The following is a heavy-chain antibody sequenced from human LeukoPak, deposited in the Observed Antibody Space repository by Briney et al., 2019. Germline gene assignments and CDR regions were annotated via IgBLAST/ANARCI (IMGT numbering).Heavy chain of an antibody. V-gene: IGHV1-2*02. CDR1: GYTFTGYY. Sequence: ASVKVSCKASGYTFTGYYMHWVRQAPGQGLEWMGWINPNSGGTNYAQKFQGRVTMTRDTSISTAYMELSRLRSDDTAVYYCARYPRFLPAASDDAFDIWGQGTMVTVSP. CDR2: INPNSGGT. CDR3: ARYPRFLPAASDDAFDI. J-gene: IGHJ3*02. D-gene: IGHD2-2*01.